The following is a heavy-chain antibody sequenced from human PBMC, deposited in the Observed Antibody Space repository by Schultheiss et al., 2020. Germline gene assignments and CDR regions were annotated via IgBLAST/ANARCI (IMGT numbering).Heavy chain of an antibody. Sequence: SETLSLTCAVYGGSFSGYYWSWIRQPPGKGLEWIGEINHSGSTNYNPSLKSRVTISVDTSKNQFSLKLSSVTAADTAVYYCARVPGGDCSSTSCYRMGGGNTDYYYCGMDDWGQGTTVTVAS. CDR3: ARVPGGDCSSTSCYRMGGGNTDYYYCGMDD. J-gene: IGHJ6*02. D-gene: IGHD2-2*02. CDR2: INHSGST. CDR1: GGSFSGYY. V-gene: IGHV4-34*01.